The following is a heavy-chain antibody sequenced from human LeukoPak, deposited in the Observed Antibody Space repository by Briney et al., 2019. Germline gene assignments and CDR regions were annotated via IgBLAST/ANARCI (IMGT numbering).Heavy chain of an antibody. CDR2: INHSGST. V-gene: IGHV4-34*01. J-gene: IGHJ5*02. D-gene: IGHD3-3*01. CDR3: ARFLGIIRTGWFDP. Sequence: SETLSLTCTVSGGSINGYYWSWIRQPPGKGLEWIGEINHSGSTNYNPSLKSRVTISVDTSKNQFSLKLSSVTAADTAVYYCARFLGIIRTGWFDPWGQGTLVTVSS. CDR1: GGSINGYY.